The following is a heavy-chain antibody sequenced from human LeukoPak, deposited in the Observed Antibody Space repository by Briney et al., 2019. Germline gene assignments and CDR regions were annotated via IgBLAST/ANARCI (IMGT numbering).Heavy chain of an antibody. CDR1: GFTFSSHA. CDR2: ISGSGGTT. J-gene: IGHJ4*02. D-gene: IGHD3-10*01. Sequence: GGSLRLSCAASGFTFSSHAMSWVRQAPGKGLEWVSAISGSGGTTDYADAVKGRLTISRDNSKNTLYLQMNSLRAEDTAVYYCAKASTWYYGSGSYQDYWGQGTLVTVSS. CDR3: AKASTWYYGSGSYQDY. V-gene: IGHV3-23*01.